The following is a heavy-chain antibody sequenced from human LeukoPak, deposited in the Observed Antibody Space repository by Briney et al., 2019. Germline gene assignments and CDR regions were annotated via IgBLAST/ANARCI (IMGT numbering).Heavy chain of an antibody. CDR3: ARGDSSGWYPSQNWFDP. Sequence: PGGSLRLSCAASGFTFSSYSMHWVRQAPGKGLEWVAVTSYDGSNKYYADSVKGRFTISRDNSKNTLYLQMNSLRAEDTAVYYCARGDSSGWYPSQNWFDPWGQGTLVTVSS. V-gene: IGHV3-30*04. J-gene: IGHJ5*02. D-gene: IGHD6-19*01. CDR1: GFTFSSYS. CDR2: TSYDGSNK.